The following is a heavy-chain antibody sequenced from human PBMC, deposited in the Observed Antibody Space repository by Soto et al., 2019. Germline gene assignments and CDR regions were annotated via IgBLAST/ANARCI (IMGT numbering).Heavy chain of an antibody. D-gene: IGHD3-3*02. CDR2: ISAYNGNT. CDR1: GYTFTSFH. V-gene: IGHV1-18*01. Sequence: QVQLVQSGAEVKKPGASVKVSCKASGYTFTSFHISWVRQAPGQGLEWMGWISAYNGNTNYAQNLQGRVTMTTDTPTSTAYMELRSLRSDATAMYYCARDSPPIASWGQGTLVTVSS. J-gene: IGHJ5*02. CDR3: ARDSPPIAS.